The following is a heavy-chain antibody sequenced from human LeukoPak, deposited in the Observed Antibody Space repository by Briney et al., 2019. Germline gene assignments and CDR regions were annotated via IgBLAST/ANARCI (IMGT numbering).Heavy chain of an antibody. Sequence: GGSLRLSCTASGFTFGDYGMTWVRQAPGKGREWVGFIRSKAYGGTTEYAASVKGRFTISRDDSKSIAYLQMNSLKNEDTAVYYCTRDQYCTGGSCFLDYWGQGTLVTVSS. J-gene: IGHJ4*02. CDR1: GFTFGDYG. CDR3: TRDQYCTGGSCFLDY. V-gene: IGHV3-49*04. D-gene: IGHD2-15*01. CDR2: IRSKAYGGTT.